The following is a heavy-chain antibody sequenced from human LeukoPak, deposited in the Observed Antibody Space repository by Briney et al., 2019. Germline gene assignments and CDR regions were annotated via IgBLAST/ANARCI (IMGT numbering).Heavy chain of an antibody. D-gene: IGHD4-17*01. Sequence: AAVTVSCKASGGTFSSYAISWVRQAPGQGLEGRGGIIPIFGTANYAQKFQGRVTTTADESTSTAYMELSSLRSEDTAVYYCAGGLYGDYGLDYWGQGTLVTVSS. J-gene: IGHJ4*02. V-gene: IGHV1-69*01. CDR3: AGGLYGDYGLDY. CDR2: IIPIFGTA. CDR1: GGTFSSYA.